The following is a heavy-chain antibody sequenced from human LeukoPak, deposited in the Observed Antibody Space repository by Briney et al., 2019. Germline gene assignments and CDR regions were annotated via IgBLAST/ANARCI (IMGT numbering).Heavy chain of an antibody. CDR1: GFTFSSYA. J-gene: IGHJ4*02. Sequence: HPGGSLRLSCAASGFTFSSYAVSWVRQAPGKGLEWVSAINSGGISTYYADSVKGRFTISRDNSKNTLYLQMTSLRAEDTAVYYCANLNAPYWGNFDYWGQGTLVTVSS. D-gene: IGHD3-16*01. CDR3: ANLNAPYWGNFDY. CDR2: INSGGIST. V-gene: IGHV3-23*01.